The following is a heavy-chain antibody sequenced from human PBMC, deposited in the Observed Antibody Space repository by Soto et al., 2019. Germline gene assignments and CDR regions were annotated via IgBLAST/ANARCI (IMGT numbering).Heavy chain of an antibody. Sequence: GASVKVSCKASGGTFSSYAISWVRQAPGQGLEWMGGIIPIFGTANYAQKFQGRVTITADESTSTAYMELSSLRSEDTAVYYCARVLSRTTFGFDPWGQGTLVTVSS. CDR3: ARVLSRTTFGFDP. J-gene: IGHJ5*02. V-gene: IGHV1-69*13. CDR1: GGTFSSYA. CDR2: IIPIFGTA.